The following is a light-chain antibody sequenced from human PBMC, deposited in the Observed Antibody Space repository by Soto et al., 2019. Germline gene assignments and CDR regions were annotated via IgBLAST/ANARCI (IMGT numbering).Light chain of an antibody. V-gene: IGKV3-20*01. J-gene: IGKJ1*01. CDR3: QQYGNSPQT. CDR2: DVS. Sequence: EIVLTQSPGTLSLSPGERATLSCRASQSVRSNCLAWYQQKPGQAPRLLIYDVSSRATGSPDRFSGSGSGTDFTLTIGRLEPEDFAVYYCQQYGNSPQTFGQGTKVEIK. CDR1: QSVRSNC.